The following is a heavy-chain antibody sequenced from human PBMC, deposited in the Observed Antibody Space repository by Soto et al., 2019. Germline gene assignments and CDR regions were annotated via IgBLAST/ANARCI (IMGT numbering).Heavy chain of an antibody. D-gene: IGHD6-13*01. CDR3: ARDGGLAAAGSYWFDP. CDR2: IDDSGYT. V-gene: IGHV4-34*01. J-gene: IGHJ5*02. CDR1: GGSFSGYY. Sequence: SETLSLTCAVYGGSFSGYYWSWLRQSPGKGLEWIGEIDDSGYTNYNPSLRTRVTISADMSKKQFSLKLSSVTAADTAVYYCARDGGLAAAGSYWFDPWGQGTLVTVSS.